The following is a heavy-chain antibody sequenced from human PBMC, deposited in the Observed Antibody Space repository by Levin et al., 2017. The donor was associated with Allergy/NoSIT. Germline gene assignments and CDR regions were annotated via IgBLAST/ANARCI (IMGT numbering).Heavy chain of an antibody. V-gene: IGHV3-23*01. CDR2: ISGSDEST. J-gene: IGHJ4*02. CDR1: GFSFSSYV. Sequence: GESLKISCAASGFSFSSYVMSWVRQAPGKGLEWVSGISGSDESTYYADSVKGRFTVYRDNSRDTLYLQMNSLRAEDTAVYYCAKDRPTPDYWGQGTLVTVSS. CDR3: AKDRPTPDY.